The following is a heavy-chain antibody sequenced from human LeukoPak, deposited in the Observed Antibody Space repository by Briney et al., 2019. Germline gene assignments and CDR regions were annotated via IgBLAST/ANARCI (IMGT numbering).Heavy chain of an antibody. CDR2: ISSSSSYI. CDR1: GFTFSSYS. J-gene: IGHJ4*02. D-gene: IGHD3-10*01. V-gene: IGHV3-21*01. CDR3: ARDFTNQTQLLWFGESFPLDY. Sequence: GGSLRLSCAASGFTFSSYSMNWVRQAPGKGLEWVSSISSSSSYIYYADSVKGRFTISRDNAKNSLYLQMNSLRAEDTAVYYCARDFTNQTQLLWFGESFPLDYWGQGTLVTVSS.